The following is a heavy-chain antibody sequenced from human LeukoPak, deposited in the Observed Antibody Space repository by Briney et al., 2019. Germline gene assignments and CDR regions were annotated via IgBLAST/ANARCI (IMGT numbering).Heavy chain of an antibody. CDR2: ISGSGGST. Sequence: GGSLRLSCAASGFTFSSYAMAWVRQAPGKGLEWVSAISGSGGSTYYADSVKGRFTISRDNSKNTLYLQMNSLRAEDTAVYYCAKGLYYPVDHVFYYMDVWGKGTTVTVSS. V-gene: IGHV3-23*01. CDR3: AKGLYYPVDHVFYYMDV. CDR1: GFTFSSYA. J-gene: IGHJ6*03. D-gene: IGHD3-22*01.